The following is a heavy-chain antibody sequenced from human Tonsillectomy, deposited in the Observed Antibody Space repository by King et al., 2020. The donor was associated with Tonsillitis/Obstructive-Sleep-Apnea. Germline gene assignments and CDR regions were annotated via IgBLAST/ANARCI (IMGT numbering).Heavy chain of an antibody. V-gene: IGHV4-31*03. J-gene: IGHJ5*02. D-gene: IGHD3-22*01. CDR2: IYYSGST. Sequence: VQLQESGPGLVKPSQTVSLTCTVSGGSISTGGYYWSWIRQHPGKGLEWIGYIYYSGSTYYNPSLKSRVTISVDTSKNQFSLKLSSVTAADTAVYYCARGVDYYDSSGQNNWFDPWGQGTLVTVSS. CDR3: ARGVDYYDSSGQNNWFDP. CDR1: GGSISTGGYY.